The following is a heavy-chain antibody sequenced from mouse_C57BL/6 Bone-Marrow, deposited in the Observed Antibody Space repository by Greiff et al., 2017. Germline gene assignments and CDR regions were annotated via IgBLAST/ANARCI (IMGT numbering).Heavy chain of an antibody. CDR1: GFTFSSYG. J-gene: IGHJ2*01. CDR2: ISSGGSYT. Sequence: EVMLVESGGDLVKPGGSLKLSCAASGFTFSSYGMSWVRPTPDKRLEWVATISSGGSYTYYPDSVTGRFTISRDNAKNTLYLQMSSLKSEDTAMYYCARPIYYGNYVPFYWGQGTTLTVSS. CDR3: ARPIYYGNYVPFY. D-gene: IGHD2-1*01. V-gene: IGHV5-6*01.